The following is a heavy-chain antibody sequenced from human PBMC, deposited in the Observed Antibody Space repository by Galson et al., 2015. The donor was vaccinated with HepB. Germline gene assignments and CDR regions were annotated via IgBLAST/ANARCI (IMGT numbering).Heavy chain of an antibody. D-gene: IGHD2-2*01. CDR1: GGSISISSYY. CDR3: ARLSSRSPAGGY. J-gene: IGHJ4*02. V-gene: IGHV4-39*01. Sequence: SETLSLTCTVSGGSISISSYYWAWLRQPPGKGLEWIGGIYYSGSTYNNPSLKSRVTISVDTSTNQFSLRLTSVTAADTAVYYCARLSSRSPAGGYWGQGTLVTVSS. CDR2: IYYSGST.